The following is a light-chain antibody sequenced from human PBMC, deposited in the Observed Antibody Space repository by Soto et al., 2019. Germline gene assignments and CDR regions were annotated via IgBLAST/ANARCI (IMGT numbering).Light chain of an antibody. CDR3: QKYDSTPGFT. Sequence: EIVLTQSPATLSLSPGERATLSCRTSQTIRGLLNWYQQRPGQAPRLLIYDTSNRATDIPARFSGSGSGTDFILTISSLDPEDFGVYFCQKYDSTPGFTFGGGTKIEIK. V-gene: IGKV3-11*01. J-gene: IGKJ4*02. CDR2: DTS. CDR1: QTIRGL.